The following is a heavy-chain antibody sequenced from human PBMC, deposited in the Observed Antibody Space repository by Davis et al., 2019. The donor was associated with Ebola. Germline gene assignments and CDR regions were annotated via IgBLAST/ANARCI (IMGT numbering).Heavy chain of an antibody. CDR3: ARGDFDWLRVGMDV. CDR2: INYSGST. Sequence: SETLSLTCAVYGGSFSGHYWSWIRQPPGKGLEWIGEINYSGSTNYDPSLKSRVTISVDTSKNQFSLKLSSVTAADTAVYYCARGDFDWLRVGMDVWGQGTTVTVSS. CDR1: GGSFSGHY. V-gene: IGHV4-34*01. J-gene: IGHJ6*02. D-gene: IGHD3-9*01.